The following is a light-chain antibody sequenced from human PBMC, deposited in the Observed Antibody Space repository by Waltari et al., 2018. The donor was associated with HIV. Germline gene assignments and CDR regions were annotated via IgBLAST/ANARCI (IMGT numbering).Light chain of an antibody. V-gene: IGKV1-39*01. CDR1: QSISTY. J-gene: IGKJ1*01. CDR2: AAS. CDR3: QQTYTNMWT. Sequence: DIQLTQSPSSLSASVGDRVTITCRASQSISTYLNWDKQKQGKAPKLLIYAASYLQSGVPSSFSGSGSGTDYTLTITFLQPEDFATYHWQQTYTNMWTFGQGTKVEIK.